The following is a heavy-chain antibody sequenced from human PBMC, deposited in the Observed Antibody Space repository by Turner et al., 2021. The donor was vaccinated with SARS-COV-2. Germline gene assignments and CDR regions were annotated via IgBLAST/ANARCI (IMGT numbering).Heavy chain of an antibody. CDR3: AKIYGGSYFAAFDY. CDR1: GFTFSTYG. V-gene: IGHV3-30*18. J-gene: IGHJ4*02. D-gene: IGHD1-26*01. Sequence: VHLLESGGGLVPPGGSLRLSCAASGFTFSTYGIHWVRQAPGKGLEWVAVISYDGSNKYYADSVKGRFTISRDNSKNTLYLQMNSLRAEDTAVYYCAKIYGGSYFAAFDYWGQGTLVTVSS. CDR2: ISYDGSNK.